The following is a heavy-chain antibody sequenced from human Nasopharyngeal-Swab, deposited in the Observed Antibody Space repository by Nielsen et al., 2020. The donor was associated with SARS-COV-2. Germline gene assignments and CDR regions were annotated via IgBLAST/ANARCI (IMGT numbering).Heavy chain of an antibody. J-gene: IGHJ4*02. CDR3: AKGFTGYRSGSYADY. Sequence: GESLKISCAASGFTFSSYAMSWVRQAPGKGLEWVSVISGSGGSTYYADSVKGRFTISRDYSKNTLYLQMNSLRAEDAAVYYCAKGFTGYRSGSYADYWGQGTLVTVSS. CDR1: GFTFSSYA. CDR2: ISGSGGST. V-gene: IGHV3-23*01. D-gene: IGHD3-16*01.